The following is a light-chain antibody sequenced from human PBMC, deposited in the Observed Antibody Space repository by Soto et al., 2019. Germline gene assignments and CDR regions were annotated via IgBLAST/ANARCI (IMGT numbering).Light chain of an antibody. CDR3: SSYTSSSTRFYV. V-gene: IGLV2-14*01. CDR1: SSDVGGYNY. CDR2: EVS. Sequence: QPALTQPASVSRSPGQAITISCTGTSSDVGGYNYVSWYQQHPGKAPKLMIYEVSNRPSGVSNRFSGSKSGNTASLTISGLQAEDEADYYGSSYTSSSTRFYVFGTGTKVTVL. J-gene: IGLJ1*01.